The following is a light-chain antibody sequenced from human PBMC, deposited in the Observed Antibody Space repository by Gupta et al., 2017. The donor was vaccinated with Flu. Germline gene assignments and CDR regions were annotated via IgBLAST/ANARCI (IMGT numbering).Light chain of an antibody. J-gene: IGLJ1*01. CDR2: RNN. V-gene: IGLV1-47*01. CDR1: SSNIGSNY. CDR3: AAWDDSLSGYV. Sequence: QSVLPQPPSASGTPGPRVTIPCSGSSSNIGSNYVYWYQQLPGTAPKLLIYRNNQRPSGVPDRFSGSKSGTSASLAISGLRSEDEADYYCAAWDDSLSGYVFGTGTKVTVL.